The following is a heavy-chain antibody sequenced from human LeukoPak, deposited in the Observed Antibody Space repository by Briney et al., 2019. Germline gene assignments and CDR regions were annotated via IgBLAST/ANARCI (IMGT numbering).Heavy chain of an antibody. CDR1: GGTFSSYA. V-gene: IGHV1-69*13. J-gene: IGHJ6*03. CDR2: IIPIFGTA. CDR3: ARDGGCSSTSCYMYYYYMDV. D-gene: IGHD2-2*02. Sequence: RASVKVSCKASGGTFSSYAISWVRQAPGQGLEWMGGIIPIFGTANYAQKFQGRVTITADESTSTAYMELSSLRSEDTAVYYCARDGGCSSTSCYMYYYYMDVWGKGTTVTVSS.